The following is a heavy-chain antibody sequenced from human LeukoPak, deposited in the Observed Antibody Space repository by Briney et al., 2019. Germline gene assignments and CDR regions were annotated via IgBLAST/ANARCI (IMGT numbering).Heavy chain of an antibody. V-gene: IGHV3-48*04. CDR3: ASRYYGSGKIDYYYYYYMDV. CDR2: ISSTSNTI. D-gene: IGHD3-10*01. Sequence: GGSLRLSCAASGFTFSIYSMNWVRQAPGQGLEWVSYISSTSNTIYYADSVKGRFTISRDNAKNSLYLQMNSLRAEDTAVYYCASRYYGSGKIDYYYYYYMDVWGKGTTVTISS. J-gene: IGHJ6*03. CDR1: GFTFSIYS.